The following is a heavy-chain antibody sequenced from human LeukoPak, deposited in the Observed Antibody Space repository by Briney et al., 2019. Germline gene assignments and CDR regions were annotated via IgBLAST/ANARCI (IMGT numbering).Heavy chain of an antibody. CDR1: GFTFSSYA. V-gene: IGHV3-23*01. CDR3: AKGRYYFDY. D-gene: IGHD2-2*01. Sequence: GGSLRLSCAASGFTFSSYAMSWVRQAPGKGLEWVSAISGSGGSTYYADSVKGRFTIPRDDSKNTLYLQMSSLRAEDTAVYYCAKGRYYFDYWGQGTLVTVSS. CDR2: ISGSGGST. J-gene: IGHJ4*02.